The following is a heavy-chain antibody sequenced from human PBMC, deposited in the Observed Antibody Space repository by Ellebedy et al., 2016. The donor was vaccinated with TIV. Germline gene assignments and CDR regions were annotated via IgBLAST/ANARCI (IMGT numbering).Heavy chain of an antibody. CDR3: ARPGGIGDQTRYYYYGMDV. CDR1: GFTFSSYG. CDR2: ISYDGSNK. D-gene: IGHD3-16*01. V-gene: IGHV3-30*03. Sequence: GESLKISCAASGFTFSSYGMHWVRQAPGKGLEWVAVISYDGSNKYYADSVKGRFTISRDNSKNTLYLQMNSLRAEDTAVYYCARPGGIGDQTRYYYYGMDVWGQGTTVTVSS. J-gene: IGHJ6*02.